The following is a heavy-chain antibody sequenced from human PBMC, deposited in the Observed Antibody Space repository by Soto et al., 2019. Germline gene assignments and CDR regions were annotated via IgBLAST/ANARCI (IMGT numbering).Heavy chain of an antibody. Sequence: SETLSLTCAVSGYSISSGYYWGWIRQPPGKGLEWIGSIYHSGSTYYNPSLKSRVTISVDTSKNQFSLKLSSVTAADTAVYYCARDHRGFAHWGQGTLGT. CDR2: IYHSGST. V-gene: IGHV4-38-2*02. J-gene: IGHJ4*02. D-gene: IGHD3-3*01. CDR1: GYSISSGYY. CDR3: ARDHRGFAH.